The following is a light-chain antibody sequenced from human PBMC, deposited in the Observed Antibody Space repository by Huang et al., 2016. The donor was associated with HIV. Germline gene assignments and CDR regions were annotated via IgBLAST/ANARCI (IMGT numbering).Light chain of an antibody. Sequence: IQLTQSPSSLSASVGDRVTITCRASQGISNSLVWYQQKPGRAPKLLIYAASTLHSGVTSRFSGSGSGTDFTLTISSLQPEDSATYYCQQFSSYSPLTFGGGTKVEIK. CDR3: QQFSSYSPLT. CDR1: QGISNS. V-gene: IGKV1-9*01. J-gene: IGKJ4*01. CDR2: AAS.